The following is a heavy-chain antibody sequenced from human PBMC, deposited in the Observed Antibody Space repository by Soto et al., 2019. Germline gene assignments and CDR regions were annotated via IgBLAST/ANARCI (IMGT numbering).Heavy chain of an antibody. V-gene: IGHV1-3*03. CDR2: INSGNGNT. CDR3: ARASMVRGPYFDY. D-gene: IGHD3-10*01. J-gene: IGHJ4*02. Sequence: GASVKVSCKASGYTFSSYTIHWLRQAPGQSLEWMGWINSGNGNTKYSQKFHGRVTFTRDTSANTAYMELTSLGSEDMAVYYCARASMVRGPYFDYWGQGTLVTVSS. CDR1: GYTFSSYT.